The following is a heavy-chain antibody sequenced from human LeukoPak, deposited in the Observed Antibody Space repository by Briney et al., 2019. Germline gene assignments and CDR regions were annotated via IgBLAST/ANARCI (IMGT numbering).Heavy chain of an antibody. CDR2: IDPNSGGT. V-gene: IGHV1-2*02. CDR1: GGTFNSYA. J-gene: IGHJ4*02. Sequence: ASVKVSCKASGGTFNSYAISWVRQAPGQGLEWMGWIDPNSGGTNYAQKFQGRVTMTRDTSISSAYMDLSRLRYDDTAVYYCARQKAAAGHFDYWGQGTLVTVSS. D-gene: IGHD6-13*01. CDR3: ARQKAAAGHFDY.